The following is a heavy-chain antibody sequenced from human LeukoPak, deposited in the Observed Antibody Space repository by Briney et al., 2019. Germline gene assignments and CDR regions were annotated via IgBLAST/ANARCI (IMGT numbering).Heavy chain of an antibody. Sequence: GGSLRLSCAASGFTFDDYAMHWVRQAPGKGLEWVSGISWNSGSIGYADSVKGRFTISRDNAKNSLYLQMNSLRAEDMALYYCAKAVAGPEVSFDIWGQGTMVTVSS. CDR3: AKAVAGPEVSFDI. D-gene: IGHD6-19*01. J-gene: IGHJ3*02. CDR1: GFTFDDYA. CDR2: ISWNSGSI. V-gene: IGHV3-9*03.